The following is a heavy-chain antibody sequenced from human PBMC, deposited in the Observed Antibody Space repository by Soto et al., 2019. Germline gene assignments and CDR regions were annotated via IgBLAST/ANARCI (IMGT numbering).Heavy chain of an antibody. J-gene: IGHJ4*02. V-gene: IGHV1-2*02. CDR1: GYTFTGYY. Sequence: ASVKVSCKASGYTFTGYYIHWVRQAPGQGLGWMGWINPNNGDTNYAQKFQGRVTMTRDTSTSTAYMELSSLTFDDTAVYYCARHSGYDYVFDYWGQGTLVTVS. CDR3: ARHSGYDYVFDY. D-gene: IGHD5-12*01. CDR2: INPNNGDT.